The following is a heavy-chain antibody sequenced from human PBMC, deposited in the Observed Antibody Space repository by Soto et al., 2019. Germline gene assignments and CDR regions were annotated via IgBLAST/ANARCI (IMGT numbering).Heavy chain of an antibody. J-gene: IGHJ4*02. CDR2: IIPIFGTA. CDR1: GGTFSSYA. V-gene: IGHV1-69*13. Sequence: SVKVSCKASGGTFSSYAISWVRQAPGQGLEWMGGIIPIFGTANYAQKFQGRVTITADESTSTAYMELSSLTSDDTAMYYCARGGGPYVWFNEFWGQGAQVTVSS. CDR3: ARGGGPYVWFNEF. D-gene: IGHD3-16*01.